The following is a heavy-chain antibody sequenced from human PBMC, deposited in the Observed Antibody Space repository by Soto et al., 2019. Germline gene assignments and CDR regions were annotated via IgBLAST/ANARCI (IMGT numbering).Heavy chain of an antibody. CDR1: GGTFSSYT. J-gene: IGHJ4*02. V-gene: IGHV1-69*08. CDR3: AREGKSDDY. CDR2: INPNLGIA. Sequence: QVQLVQSGAEVKKPGSSVKVSCKASGGTFSSYTISWVRQAPGQGLEWMGRINPNLGIANYAQKFQGRVRSHADKPKRTAYMELSSLRSEDTAVYYCAREGKSDDYWGQGTLVTVSS.